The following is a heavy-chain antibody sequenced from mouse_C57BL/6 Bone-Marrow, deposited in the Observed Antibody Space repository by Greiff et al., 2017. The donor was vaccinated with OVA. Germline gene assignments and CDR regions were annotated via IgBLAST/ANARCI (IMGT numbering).Heavy chain of an antibody. CDR1: GFTFSDYG. CDR3: ARPPLSYYYAMDY. CDR2: ISSGSSTI. J-gene: IGHJ4*01. Sequence: EVQVVESGGGLVKPGGSLKLSCAASGFTFSDYGMHWVRQAPEKGLEWVAYISSGSSTIYYADTVKGRFTISRDNAKNTLFLQMTSLRSEDTAMYYCARPPLSYYYAMDYWGQGTSVTVSS. D-gene: IGHD6-1*01. V-gene: IGHV5-17*01.